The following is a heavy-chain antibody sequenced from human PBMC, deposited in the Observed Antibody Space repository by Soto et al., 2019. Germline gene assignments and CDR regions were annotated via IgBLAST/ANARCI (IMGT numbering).Heavy chain of an antibody. Sequence: QIQLVQSGAEVKKPGSSVKVSCKASGGTFSSYAISWVRQAPGQGLEWMGGIIAIFGTADYAQKFQGRVTITADETTSTAYMERSGLRAENTAVYYCASHSGSSPEGRYYYGMDVWGQGTTVTVSS. D-gene: IGHD1-26*01. J-gene: IGHJ6*02. V-gene: IGHV1-69*12. CDR3: ASHSGSSPEGRYYYGMDV. CDR2: IIAIFGTA. CDR1: GGTFSSYA.